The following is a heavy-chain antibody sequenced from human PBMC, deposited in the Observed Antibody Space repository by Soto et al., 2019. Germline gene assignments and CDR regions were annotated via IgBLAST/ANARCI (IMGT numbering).Heavy chain of an antibody. D-gene: IGHD1-26*01. CDR2: IDPSDSYT. Sequence: GESLKISCKGSGYSFTNYWISWVRQMPGKGLEWMGRIDPSDSYTNYSPSFQGHVTISADKSISTAYLQWSSLKASDTAMYYCARLTPNRSGNYYRTSGPWGQGTLVTVSS. CDR3: ARLTPNRSGNYYRTSGP. J-gene: IGHJ5*02. V-gene: IGHV5-10-1*01. CDR1: GYSFTNYW.